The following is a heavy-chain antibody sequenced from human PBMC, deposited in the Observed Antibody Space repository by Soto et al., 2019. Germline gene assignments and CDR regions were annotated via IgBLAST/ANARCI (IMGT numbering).Heavy chain of an antibody. J-gene: IGHJ3*01. D-gene: IGHD2-21*01. CDR1: GYSLSPYY. V-gene: IGHV1-46*03. CDR3: ATYCGGDTCPPGPWK. CDR2: INPNGGST. Sequence: QVHLVQYGAEVKKPGASVKVYCKASGYSLSPYYMHWVRQAPGQGLEWMAIINPNGGSTKNAQKFQGRGTVTRDTSTSTVYMELSRLTSEDTATYYCATYCGGDTCPPGPWKWVQGTMFTVSS.